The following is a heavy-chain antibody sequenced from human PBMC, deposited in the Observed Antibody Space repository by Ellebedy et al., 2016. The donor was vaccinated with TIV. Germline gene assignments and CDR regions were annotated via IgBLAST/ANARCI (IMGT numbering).Heavy chain of an antibody. CDR2: IKQDGSET. CDR3: ARGYASPNY. D-gene: IGHD2-8*01. J-gene: IGHJ4*02. V-gene: IGHV3-7*01. CDR1: GFTFSSYW. Sequence: GESLKISCAASGFTFSSYWMSWVRQAPGKGLEWVANIKQDGSETYYVDSVKGRFTISRDNANNSLYLQMNSLRAKDTAVYYCARGYASPNYWGQGTLVTVSS.